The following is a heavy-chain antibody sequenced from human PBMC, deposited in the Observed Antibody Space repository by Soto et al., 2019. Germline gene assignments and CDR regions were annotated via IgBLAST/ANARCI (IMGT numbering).Heavy chain of an antibody. CDR2: IYYSGST. CDR3: ARNTDY. J-gene: IGHJ4*02. Sequence: SETLSLTCTVSGVSINSGGYYWTWIRQPPGKGLEWIGYIYYSGSTDYNPSLKSRVTITADRSKNQFSLKLNSVTAADTAVYYCARNTDYWGQGTLVTVSS. V-gene: IGHV4-30-4*01. CDR1: GVSINSGGYY.